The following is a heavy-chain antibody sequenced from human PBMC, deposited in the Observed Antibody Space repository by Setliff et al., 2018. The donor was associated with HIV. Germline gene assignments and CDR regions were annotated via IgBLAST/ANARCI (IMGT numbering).Heavy chain of an antibody. Sequence: SETLSLTCTVSGDSVSSRSYYWSWIRQPSGKGLEWIGYIYYSGSTNYNPSLKSRVTISVDTSKNHFSLKLRSVTAADTAVYYCAQLGMVDDFDYWGQGTLVTVSS. CDR1: GDSVSSRSYY. J-gene: IGHJ4*02. CDR3: AQLGMVDDFDY. CDR2: IYYSGST. D-gene: IGHD1-1*01. V-gene: IGHV4-61*03.